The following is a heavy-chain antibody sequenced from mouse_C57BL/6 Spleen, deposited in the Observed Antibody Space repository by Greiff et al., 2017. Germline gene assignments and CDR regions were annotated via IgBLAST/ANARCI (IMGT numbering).Heavy chain of an antibody. CDR1: GYTFTSYW. J-gene: IGHJ3*01. CDR2: IYPGNSDT. D-gene: IGHD1-1*01. V-gene: IGHV1-5*01. Sequence: VQLQQSGTVLARPGASVKMSCKTSGYTFTSYWMHWVKQRPGQGLEWIGAIYPGNSDTSYNQKFKGKATLTAVTSASTAYLELSSLTNEDYAGCYCTRERGYGSREAWFAYWGQGTLVTVSA. CDR3: TRERGYGSREAWFAY.